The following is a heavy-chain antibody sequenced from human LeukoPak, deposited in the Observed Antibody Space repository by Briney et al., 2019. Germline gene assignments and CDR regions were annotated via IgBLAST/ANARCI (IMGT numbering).Heavy chain of an antibody. CDR2: ISWNSGSI. CDR3: TKDVAEDQFS. CDR1: GFTFDDYA. V-gene: IGHV3-9*01. Sequence: PGGSLRLSCAASGFTFDDYAMHWVRQAPGKGLEWVSGISWNSGSIGYADSVKGRFTISRDNAKNSLYLQMNSLRAEDTALYYCTKDVAEDQFSWGQGTLVTVSS. J-gene: IGHJ5*02. D-gene: IGHD2-15*01.